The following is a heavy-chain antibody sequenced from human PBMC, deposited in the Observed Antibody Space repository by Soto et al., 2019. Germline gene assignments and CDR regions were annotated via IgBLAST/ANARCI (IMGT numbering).Heavy chain of an antibody. CDR3: SRSLDS. J-gene: IGHJ4*02. CDR2: INQDGSKK. CDR1: GFTFSTYW. Sequence: VGSLRLSCAASGFTFSTYWMDWVRQTPGKGLEWVANINQDGSKKNYVDSVKGRFTISRDNAKNSLYLQMSSLTAEDSALYYCSRSLDSWGQGTLVTVSS. V-gene: IGHV3-7*01.